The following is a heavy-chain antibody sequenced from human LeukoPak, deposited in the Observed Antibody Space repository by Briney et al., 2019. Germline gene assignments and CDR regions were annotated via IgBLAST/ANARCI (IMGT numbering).Heavy chain of an antibody. D-gene: IGHD3-3*01. CDR2: INPSGGST. J-gene: IGHJ6*03. V-gene: IGHV1-46*01. CDR1: GYTFTSYY. CDR3: ARGNPDFWSGYYMDYYYMDV. Sequence: ASVKVSCKASGYTFTSYYMHWVRQAPGQGLEWMGIINPSGGSTSYAQKFQGRVTMTRDMSTSTVYMELSSLRSEDTAVYYCARGNPDFWSGYYMDYYYMDVWGKGTTVTVSS.